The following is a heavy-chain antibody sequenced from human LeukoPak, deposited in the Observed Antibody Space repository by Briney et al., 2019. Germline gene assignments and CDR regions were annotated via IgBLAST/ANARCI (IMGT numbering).Heavy chain of an antibody. CDR3: AELGITMIGGV. CDR2: IPFDGSHK. Sequence: PGGSLRLSCVVSGFTLSDYGIHWVRQAPGRGLQWVAFIPFDGSHKYYADSVEGRFTISRDTSKNTLYLQMNSLRAEDTAVYYCAELGITMIGGVWGKGTTVTISS. V-gene: IGHV3-30*02. CDR1: GFTLSDYG. J-gene: IGHJ6*04. D-gene: IGHD3-10*02.